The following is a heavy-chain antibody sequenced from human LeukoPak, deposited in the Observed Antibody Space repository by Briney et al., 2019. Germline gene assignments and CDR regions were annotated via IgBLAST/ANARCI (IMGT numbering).Heavy chain of an antibody. V-gene: IGHV3-9*01. Sequence: GRSLRLSCAASGFTFDDYAMHWVRQAPGKGLEWVSGISWNSGSIGYADSVKGRFTISRDNAKNSLYLQMNRLRAEDTALYYCAKDSRYSSGWSSLYYFDYWGQGTLVTVSS. CDR2: ISWNSGSI. J-gene: IGHJ4*02. CDR3: AKDSRYSSGWSSLYYFDY. D-gene: IGHD6-19*01. CDR1: GFTFDDYA.